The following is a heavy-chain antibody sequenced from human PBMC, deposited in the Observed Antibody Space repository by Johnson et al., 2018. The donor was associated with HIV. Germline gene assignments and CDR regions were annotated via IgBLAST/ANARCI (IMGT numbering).Heavy chain of an antibody. CDR1: GFTFDDYA. J-gene: IGHJ3*01. Sequence: VQLVESGGVVVQPGGSLRLSCAASGFTFDDYAMHWVRQAPGKGLEWVSGISWNSGAIGYADSVKGRFIISRDNARNSLYLEMKSLTVEDTALYYCASIGYSDYADESENSDFWGQGTMVTVSS. CDR3: ASIGYSDYADESENSDF. CDR2: ISWNSGAI. V-gene: IGHV3-9*01. D-gene: IGHD5-12*01.